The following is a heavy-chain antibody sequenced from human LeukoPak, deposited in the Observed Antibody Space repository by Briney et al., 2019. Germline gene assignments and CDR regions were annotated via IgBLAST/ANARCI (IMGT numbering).Heavy chain of an antibody. J-gene: IGHJ6*03. Sequence: SETLSLTCTVSGGSISSYYWSWIRQPPGKGLEWIGYIYYSGSTNYNPSLKSRVTISVDTSKNQFSLKLSSVTAADTAVYYCARGNLVRGVIVADYYMDVWGKGTTVTVSS. CDR1: GGSISSYY. V-gene: IGHV4-59*01. D-gene: IGHD3-10*01. CDR3: ARGNLVRGVIVADYYMDV. CDR2: IYYSGST.